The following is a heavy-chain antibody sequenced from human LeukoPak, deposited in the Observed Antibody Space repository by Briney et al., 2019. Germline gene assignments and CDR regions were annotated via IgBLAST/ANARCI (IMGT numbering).Heavy chain of an antibody. V-gene: IGHV4-59*08. CDR3: ARFIGWELPQFDY. Sequence: SETLSLTCTVSGGSISSYYWSWIRQPPGKGLEWIGYIYYSGSTNYNPSLKSRVTITVDTSKNQFSLKLSSVTAADTAVYYCARFIGWELPQFDYWGQGTLVTVSS. CDR1: GGSISSYY. D-gene: IGHD1-26*01. J-gene: IGHJ4*02. CDR2: IYYSGST.